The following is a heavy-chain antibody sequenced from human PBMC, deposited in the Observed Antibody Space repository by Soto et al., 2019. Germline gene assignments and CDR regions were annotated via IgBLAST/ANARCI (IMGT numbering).Heavy chain of an antibody. V-gene: IGHV3-23*01. CDR3: ARDLTTHDY. CDR1: GFTFSAHA. J-gene: IGHJ4*02. CDR2: LGTIGA. Sequence: EVQLLESGGGLVQPGGSLRLSCVGSGFTFSAHAITWVRQAPGKGLEWVSTLGTIGAFYADSVKGRFTISRDNSKNTVNLQMNSLRGEDTAIYYCARDLTTHDYWGQGTGVTVPS.